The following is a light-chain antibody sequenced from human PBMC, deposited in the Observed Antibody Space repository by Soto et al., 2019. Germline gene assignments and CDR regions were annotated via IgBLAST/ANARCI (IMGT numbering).Light chain of an antibody. V-gene: IGLV1-40*01. CDR2: GNS. CDR1: SSNIGADYD. J-gene: IGLJ1*01. Sequence: QSVLTQPPSVSGAPGQRVTISCTGSSSNIGADYDVHWYQHLPGTAPKLLIYGNSNRPSGVPDRFSGSKSGTSASLAITGLQAEDEGDYYCQSYDSTLKGYVFGTETKVTVL. CDR3: QSYDSTLKGYV.